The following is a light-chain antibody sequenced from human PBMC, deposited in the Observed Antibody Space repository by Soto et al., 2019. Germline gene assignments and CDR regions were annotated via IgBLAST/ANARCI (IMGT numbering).Light chain of an antibody. CDR2: GAS. CDR3: QHYNSYSEA. Sequence: EVVMTQSPATLSLSPWERATLSCRASQSARSSLGWYQHKPGQAPRLLIYGASSRATGIPDRFSASGSGTEFTLTISSLQPDDFATYYCQHYNSYSEAFGQGTKWIS. V-gene: IGKV3D-15*01. CDR1: QSARSS. J-gene: IGKJ1*01.